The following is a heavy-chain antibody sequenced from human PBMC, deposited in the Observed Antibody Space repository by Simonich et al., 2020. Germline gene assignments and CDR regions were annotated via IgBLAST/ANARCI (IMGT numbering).Heavy chain of an antibody. CDR3: ARSLGYYYYYYGMDV. CDR2: IYYSGST. Sequence: QVQLQESGPGLVKPSETLSLTCTVSGGSISSYYWSWIRQPPGKGLEWIGYIYYSGSTNYNPPPKSRVTISVDPSKNQFSLKLSSVTAADTAVYYCARSLGYYYYYYGMDVWGQGTTVTVSS. D-gene: IGHD1-26*01. V-gene: IGHV4-59*08. J-gene: IGHJ6*02. CDR1: GGSISSYY.